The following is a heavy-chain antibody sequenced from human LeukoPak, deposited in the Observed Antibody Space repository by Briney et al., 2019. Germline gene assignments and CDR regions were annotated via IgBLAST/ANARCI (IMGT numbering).Heavy chain of an antibody. CDR1: RFTFSSYA. Sequence: GGSLRLSCAASRFTFSSYAMSWVRQAPGKGLEWVSAISGSGGSTYYADSVKGRFTISRDNSENTLCLQMNSLRVEDTAVYYCAKVNTATYIIRDTFDIWGQGTMVIVSS. CDR2: ISGSGGST. J-gene: IGHJ3*02. V-gene: IGHV3-23*01. D-gene: IGHD2-15*01. CDR3: AKVNTATYIIRDTFDI.